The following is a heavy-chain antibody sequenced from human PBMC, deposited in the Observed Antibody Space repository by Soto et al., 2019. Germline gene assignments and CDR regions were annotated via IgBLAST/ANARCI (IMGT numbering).Heavy chain of an antibody. Sequence: SETLSLTCTVSGGSISSGGYSWSWIRQPPGKGLEWIGSIYHSGSTNYNPSLKSRVTISVDKSKNQFSLKLSSVTAADTAVYYCARVSGSYYYGMDVWGQGTTVTVSS. J-gene: IGHJ6*02. CDR1: GGSISSGGYS. CDR3: ARVSGSYYYGMDV. V-gene: IGHV4-30-2*01. D-gene: IGHD1-26*01. CDR2: IYHSGST.